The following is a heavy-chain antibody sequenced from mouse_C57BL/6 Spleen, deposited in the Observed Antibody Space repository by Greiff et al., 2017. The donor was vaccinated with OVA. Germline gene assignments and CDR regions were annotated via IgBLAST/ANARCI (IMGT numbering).Heavy chain of an antibody. CDR2: ISYDGSN. CDR3: ARNSNYFYWYFDV. V-gene: IGHV3-6*01. Sequence: EVQLMESGPGLVKPSQSLSLTCSVTGYSITSGYYWNWIRQFPGNKLEWMGYISYDGSNNYNPSLKNRISITRDTSKNQFFLKLNSVTTEDTATYYCARNSNYFYWYFDVWGTGTTVTVSS. D-gene: IGHD2-5*01. J-gene: IGHJ1*03. CDR1: GYSITSGYY.